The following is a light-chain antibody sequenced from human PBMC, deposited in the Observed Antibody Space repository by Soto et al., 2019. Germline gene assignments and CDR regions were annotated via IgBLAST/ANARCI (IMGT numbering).Light chain of an antibody. Sequence: DIKMNQSPSTLSGSVGDRVSITCRASQTLSSWLAWYQQKPGKAPKLLIYKASTLKSGVPSRFSGSGSGTEFTLTISSLQPDDFATYYCQHYNSYSEAFGQGTKVDI. CDR1: QTLSSW. CDR3: QHYNSYSEA. V-gene: IGKV1-5*03. J-gene: IGKJ1*01. CDR2: KAS.